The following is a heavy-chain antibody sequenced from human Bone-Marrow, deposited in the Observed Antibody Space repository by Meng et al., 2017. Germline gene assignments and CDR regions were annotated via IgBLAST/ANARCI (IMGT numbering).Heavy chain of an antibody. CDR1: GGSFSGYY. CDR2: INHSGST. CDR3: ARGSSSSSWYASYYYYGLDV. J-gene: IGHJ6*02. D-gene: IGHD6-13*01. Sequence: GSLRLSCAVYGGSFSGYYWSWIRQPPGKGLEWIGEINHSGSTNYNPSLKSRVTISVDTSKNQFSLQRSSVTAADTAVYYCARGSSSSSWYASYYYYGLDVWGQGATVTVSS. V-gene: IGHV4-34*01.